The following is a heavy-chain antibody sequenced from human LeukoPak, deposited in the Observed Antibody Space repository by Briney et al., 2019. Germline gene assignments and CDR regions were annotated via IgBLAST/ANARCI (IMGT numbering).Heavy chain of an antibody. CDR3: ARAGVAGYDFWRGLSYYMDV. Sequence: GGSLRLSCAASGFTFSDYYMSWSRQAPGEGREWVSYISSSVSTIYYADSVKGRCTISRDNAKNSLYLQMNSLRAEAKAVYYCARAGVAGYDFWRGLSYYMDVWGKGPTVPVSS. CDR2: ISSSVSTI. CDR1: GFTFSDYY. V-gene: IGHV3-11*04. J-gene: IGHJ6*03. D-gene: IGHD3-3*01.